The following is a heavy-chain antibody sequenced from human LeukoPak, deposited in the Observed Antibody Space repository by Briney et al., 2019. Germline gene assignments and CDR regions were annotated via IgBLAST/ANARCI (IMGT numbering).Heavy chain of an antibody. D-gene: IGHD3-3*01. V-gene: IGHV4-39*01. CDR3: ARGDFWSGYQPYYFDY. Sequence: SETLSLTCTVSGGSISSSSYYWGWIRQPPGKGLEWIGSIYYSGSTYYNPSLKSRVTISVDTSKNQSSLKLSSVTAADTAVYYCARGDFWSGYQPYYFDYWGQGTLVTVSS. CDR2: IYYSGST. CDR1: GGSISSSSYY. J-gene: IGHJ4*02.